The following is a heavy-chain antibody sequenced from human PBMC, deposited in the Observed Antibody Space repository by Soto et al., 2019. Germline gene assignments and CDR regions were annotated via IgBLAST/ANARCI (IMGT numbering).Heavy chain of an antibody. CDR1: GFTFSSYA. CDR2: ISGSGGST. D-gene: IGHD2-2*01. V-gene: IGHV3-23*01. Sequence: GGSLRLSCAASGFTFSSYAMTWVRQAPGKGLEWVSAISGSGGSTYYADSVKGRFTISRDNSKTTLYLQMNSLRAEDTAVYYCAKDLYCRSTSGYGTDYFDYWGQGTPVTVSS. CDR3: AKDLYCRSTSGYGTDYFDY. J-gene: IGHJ4*02.